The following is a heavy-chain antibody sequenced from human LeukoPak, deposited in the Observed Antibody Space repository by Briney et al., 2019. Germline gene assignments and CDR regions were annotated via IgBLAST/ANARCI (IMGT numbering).Heavy chain of an antibody. V-gene: IGHV5-51*01. D-gene: IGHD6-13*01. CDR3: ARPGIAAAGTLYFDY. J-gene: IGHJ4*02. Sequence: GESLKISCKGSGYSFTSYWIGWVRQMPGKGLEWMGIIHPGDSDTRYSPSFQGRVTISADKSISTAYLQWSSLKASDTAMYYCARPGIAAAGTLYFDYWGQGTLVTVSS. CDR1: GYSFTSYW. CDR2: IHPGDSDT.